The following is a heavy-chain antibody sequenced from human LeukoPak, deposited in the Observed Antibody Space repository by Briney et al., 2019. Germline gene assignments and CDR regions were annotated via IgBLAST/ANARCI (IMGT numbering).Heavy chain of an antibody. CDR3: AREHPFGVILIRGFDY. CDR2: INTNSGGT. Sequence: ASVKVSCKASGYTFTGYYLHWVRQVPGQGLEWMGWINTNSGGTNFAQKFQGRVTMTRDTSITTAYMEMSRLRSDDTAVYYCAREHPFGVILIRGFDYWGQGTLVTVSS. J-gene: IGHJ4*02. D-gene: IGHD3-3*01. CDR1: GYTFTGYY. V-gene: IGHV1-2*02.